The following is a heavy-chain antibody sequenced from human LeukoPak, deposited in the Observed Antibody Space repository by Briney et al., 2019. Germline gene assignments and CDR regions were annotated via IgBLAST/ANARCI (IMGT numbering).Heavy chain of an antibody. D-gene: IGHD2-2*01. Sequence: ASVKVSCTASGYTFASYGISWVRQAPGQGLEWMGWISAYNGNTNYAQKLQGRVTMTTDTSTSTAYVELRSLRSDDTAVYYCARDGSFRCSSTSCYSGYYYYGMDVWGQGTTVTVSS. CDR1: GYTFASYG. CDR2: ISAYNGNT. J-gene: IGHJ6*02. V-gene: IGHV1-18*01. CDR3: ARDGSFRCSSTSCYSGYYYYGMDV.